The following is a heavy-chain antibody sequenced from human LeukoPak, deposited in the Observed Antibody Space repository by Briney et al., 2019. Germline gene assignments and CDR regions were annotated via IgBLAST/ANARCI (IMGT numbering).Heavy chain of an antibody. Sequence: GRSLRLSCAASGFTFDDYAMHWVRQAPGKGLEWVSGISWNSGSIGYADSVKGRFTISRDNAKHSLYLQMNTLRAEDTALYYCARDYYGSGKFPYYFDYWGQGTLVTVSS. CDR3: ARDYYGSGKFPYYFDY. CDR1: GFTFDDYA. V-gene: IGHV3-9*01. J-gene: IGHJ4*02. D-gene: IGHD3-10*01. CDR2: ISWNSGSI.